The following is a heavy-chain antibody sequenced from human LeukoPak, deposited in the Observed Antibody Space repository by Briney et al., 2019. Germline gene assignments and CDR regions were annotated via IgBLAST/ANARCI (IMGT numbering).Heavy chain of an antibody. J-gene: IGHJ6*02. D-gene: IGHD6-19*01. CDR3: ASLPRSFPGLDV. CDR1: GFTFSTFW. Sequence: GGSLRLSCAVSGFTFSTFWMKWVRQAPGKGLEWVANIKPDGSEKYYVDSVRGRFSISGDNAKNSLYLQMNSLRAEDTAVYYCASLPRSFPGLDVWGQGTTVTVSS. V-gene: IGHV3-7*01. CDR2: IKPDGSEK.